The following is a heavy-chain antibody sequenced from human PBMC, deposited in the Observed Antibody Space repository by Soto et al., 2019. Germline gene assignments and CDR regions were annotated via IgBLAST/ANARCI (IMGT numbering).Heavy chain of an antibody. CDR2: INPYNGNT. D-gene: IGHD6-13*01. Sequence: ASVKVSCKAFGYTFTSYGISWVRQAPGQGLEWMAWINPYNGNTKYAEKFLGRVTVTTDTSTATAYMEVGSLTSDDTAVFYCARVGVGLAAPRVWPYWGQGTPVTVSS. CDR1: GYTFTSYG. V-gene: IGHV1-18*01. CDR3: ARVGVGLAAPRVWPY. J-gene: IGHJ4*02.